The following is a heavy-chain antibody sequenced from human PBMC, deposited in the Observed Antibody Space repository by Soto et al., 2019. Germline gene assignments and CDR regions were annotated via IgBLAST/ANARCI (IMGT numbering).Heavy chain of an antibody. Sequence: SETLSLTCAVYGGSFSGHYWSWIRQPPGKGLEWIGEINHSGSTNYNPSLKSRVTISVDTSKNQFSLKLSSVTAADTAVYYCARKGGGMDVWGQGTTVTVSS. D-gene: IGHD1-26*01. V-gene: IGHV4-34*01. CDR1: GGSFSGHY. CDR3: ARKGGGMDV. CDR2: INHSGST. J-gene: IGHJ6*02.